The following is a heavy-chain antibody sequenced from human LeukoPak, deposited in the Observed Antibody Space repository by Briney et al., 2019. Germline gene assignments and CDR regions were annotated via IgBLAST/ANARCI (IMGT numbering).Heavy chain of an antibody. CDR1: GYTFTSYA. Sequence: ASVKVSCKASGYTFTSYAINWVRQAPGQGLEWMGWINTNTGNPTYAQGFTGRFVFSLDISVSTAYLQISSLKAEDTAVYYCARFSCSGGSCFHFDYWGQGTLVTVSS. CDR3: ARFSCSGGSCFHFDY. CDR2: INTNTGNP. J-gene: IGHJ4*02. D-gene: IGHD2-15*01. V-gene: IGHV7-4-1*02.